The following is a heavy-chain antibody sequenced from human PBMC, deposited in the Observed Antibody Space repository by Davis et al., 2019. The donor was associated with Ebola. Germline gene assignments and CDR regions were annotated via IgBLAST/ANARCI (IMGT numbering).Heavy chain of an antibody. D-gene: IGHD1-26*01. V-gene: IGHV3-73*01. Sequence: GGSLRLSCAASGFTFSDSALHWVRQVSGKGLEWVGYIRSKANSYATSYAASVQGRFTIPRDDSKNTAFLQMDSLKTEDTAVYYCTSTKLVGANTPAFDIWGQGTMVTVSS. CDR3: TSTKLVGANTPAFDI. J-gene: IGHJ3*02. CDR2: IRSKANSYAT. CDR1: GFTFSDSA.